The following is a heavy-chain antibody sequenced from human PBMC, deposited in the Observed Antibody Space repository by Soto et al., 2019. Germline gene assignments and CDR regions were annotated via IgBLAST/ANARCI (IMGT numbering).Heavy chain of an antibody. CDR2: IYYSGST. D-gene: IGHD3-10*01. CDR3: ASLGGGWGSYYRYYYNGMNV. Sequence: PSETLSLTCTVSGGSISSSSYYWGWIRQPPGKGLEWIGSIYYSGSTYYNPSLKSRVTISVDTSKNQFSLKLSSVTAADTAVYYWASLGGGWGSYYRYYYNGMNVGAQGTSFTVPS. V-gene: IGHV4-39*01. CDR1: GGSISSSSYY. J-gene: IGHJ6*02.